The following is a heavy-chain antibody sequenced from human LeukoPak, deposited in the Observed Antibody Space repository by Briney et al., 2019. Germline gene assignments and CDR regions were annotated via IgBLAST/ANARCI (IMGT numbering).Heavy chain of an antibody. CDR2: ISGSGGST. D-gene: IGHD2-21*02. CDR1: GFTFSSYA. CDR3: AKTLAYCGGDCYGGFDY. J-gene: IGHJ4*02. Sequence: GGSLRLSCAASGFTFSSYAMSWVRQAPGKGLEWVSAISGSGGSTYYADSVKGRFTISRDNSKNTLYLQMNSLRAEDTAVYYCAKTLAYCGGDCYGGFDYWGQGTLVTVSS. V-gene: IGHV3-23*01.